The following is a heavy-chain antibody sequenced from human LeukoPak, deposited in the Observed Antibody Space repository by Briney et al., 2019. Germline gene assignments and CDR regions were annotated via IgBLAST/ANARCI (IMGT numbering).Heavy chain of an antibody. CDR1: GFTFSSYW. Sequence: PGGSLRLSCAASGFTFSSYWMSWVRQAPGKGLEWVANIKQDGSEKYYVDSVKGRFTIPRDNAKNSLYLQMNSLRAEDTAVYYCARDWDDYYYYYMDVWGKGTTVTVSS. J-gene: IGHJ6*03. CDR3: ARDWDDYYYYYMDV. V-gene: IGHV3-7*01. CDR2: IKQDGSEK. D-gene: IGHD1-26*01.